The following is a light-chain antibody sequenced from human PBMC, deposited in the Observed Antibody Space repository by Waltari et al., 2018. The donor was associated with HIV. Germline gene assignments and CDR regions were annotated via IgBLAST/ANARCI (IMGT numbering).Light chain of an antibody. J-gene: IGLJ1*01. Sequence: QSALTQHASVSGSPGQSITIACTGTSNAVGYYNLVSWYQQDPGKAPKVMIYEVSKRPSGVSNRFSGSKSGNTASLTISGLQAEDEADYYCGSYAGSNAYVFGIGTKVTVL. CDR1: SNAVGYYNL. CDR2: EVS. CDR3: GSYAGSNAYV. V-gene: IGLV2-23*02.